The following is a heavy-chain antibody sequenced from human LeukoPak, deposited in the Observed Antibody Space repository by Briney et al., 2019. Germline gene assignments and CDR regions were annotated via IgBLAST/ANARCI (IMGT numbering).Heavy chain of an antibody. CDR3: ARGTTDGYSYGRFDY. CDR1: GGSISSGGLY. J-gene: IGHJ4*02. Sequence: PSETLSLTCTVSGGSISSGGLYWSWIRQHPGKGLEWLGYIYYSGTTYYNPSLKSRVTFSVDTSKNQFSLKLNPVTAADTALYYCARGTTDGYSYGRFDYWGQGTLVTVSS. V-gene: IGHV4-31*03. D-gene: IGHD5-18*01. CDR2: IYYSGTT.